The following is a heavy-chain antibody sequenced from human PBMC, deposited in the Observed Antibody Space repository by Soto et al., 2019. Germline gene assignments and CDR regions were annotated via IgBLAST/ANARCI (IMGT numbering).Heavy chain of an antibody. CDR2: ISAYNGNT. D-gene: IGHD5-18*01. Sequence: ASVKVSCKASGYTFTSYGISWVRQAPGQGLEWMGWISAYNGNTNYAQKLQGRVTMTTDTSTSTAYMELRSLRSDDTAVYYCARVFFLGDTAMVTRFDYWGQGTLVTVSS. V-gene: IGHV1-18*01. CDR3: ARVFFLGDTAMVTRFDY. J-gene: IGHJ4*02. CDR1: GYTFTSYG.